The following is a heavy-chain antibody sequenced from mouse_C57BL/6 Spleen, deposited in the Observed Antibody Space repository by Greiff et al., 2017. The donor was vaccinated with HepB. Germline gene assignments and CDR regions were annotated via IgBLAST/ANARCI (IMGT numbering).Heavy chain of an antibody. J-gene: IGHJ4*01. V-gene: IGHV1-18*01. CDR1: GYTFTDYN. Sequence: VQLKESGPELVKPGASVKIPCKASGYTFTDYNMDWVKQSHGKSLEWIGDINPNNGGTIYNQKFKGKATLTVDKSSSTAYMELRSLTSEDTAVYYCARGRLYYYAMDYWGQGTSVTVSS. CDR3: ARGRLYYYAMDY. CDR2: INPNNGGT. D-gene: IGHD3-2*02.